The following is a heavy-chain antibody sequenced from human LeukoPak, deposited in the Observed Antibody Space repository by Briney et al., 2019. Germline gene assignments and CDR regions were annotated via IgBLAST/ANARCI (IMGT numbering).Heavy chain of an antibody. V-gene: IGHV3-74*01. J-gene: IGHJ5*02. Sequence: GGSLRLSCAASGFTFSNYWMHWVRKAPGKGRVWVSRINSDGINTSYADSVKGRFTISRDNAKNTLNLQMNSLRAEDTAVYYCARDLGQYYDTSDNWFDPWGQGTLVTVSS. D-gene: IGHD3-22*01. CDR3: ARDLGQYYDTSDNWFDP. CDR1: GFTFSNYW. CDR2: INSDGINT.